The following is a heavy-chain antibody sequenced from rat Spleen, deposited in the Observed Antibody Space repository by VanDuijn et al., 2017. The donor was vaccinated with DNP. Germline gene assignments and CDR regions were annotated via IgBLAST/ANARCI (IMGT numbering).Heavy chain of an antibody. CDR2: ITNSGGSS. CDR1: GFTFRNYY. J-gene: IGHJ2*01. Sequence: EVQLVESGGDLVQPGRSLKLSCAASGFTFRNYYMAWVRQAPTKGLEWVASITNSGGSSYYRDSVKGRFTVSRDDAKSTLYLQMNSLRSEDTATYYCTREDWVLDYWGQGVMVTVSS. D-gene: IGHD5-1*01. V-gene: IGHV5S23*01. CDR3: TREDWVLDY.